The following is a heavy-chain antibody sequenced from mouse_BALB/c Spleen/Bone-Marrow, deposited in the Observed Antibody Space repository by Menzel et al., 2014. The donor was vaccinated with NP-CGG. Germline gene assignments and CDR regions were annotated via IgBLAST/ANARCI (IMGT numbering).Heavy chain of an antibody. CDR1: GYTFTSYY. V-gene: IGHV1S81*02. Sequence: QVQLQQPGAELVKPGASVKLSCKASGYTFTSYYMYWVKQRPGQGLEWIGEINPSNGGTNFNEKFKSKATLTVDKSSSTAYMQLSSLTSEDSAVYYCTRSDGYYVPHWYFDVWGAGPRSPSPQ. CDR3: TRSDGYYVPHWYFDV. J-gene: IGHJ1*01. CDR2: INPSNGGT. D-gene: IGHD2-3*01.